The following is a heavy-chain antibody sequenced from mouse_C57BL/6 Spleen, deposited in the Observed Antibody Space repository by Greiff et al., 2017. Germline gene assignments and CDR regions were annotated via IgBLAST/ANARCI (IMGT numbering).Heavy chain of an antibody. Sequence: QVQLQQSGAELVKPGASVKMSCKASGYTFTTYPLEWMKQNHGKSLEWIGNFHPYNDDTKYNEKFKGKATLTVEKSSSTVYLELSRLTSYDSAVYYCARRGPRYWYFDVWGTGTTVTVSS. CDR3: ARRGPRYWYFDV. D-gene: IGHD3-3*01. V-gene: IGHV1-47*01. CDR2: FHPYNDDT. J-gene: IGHJ1*03. CDR1: GYTFTTYP.